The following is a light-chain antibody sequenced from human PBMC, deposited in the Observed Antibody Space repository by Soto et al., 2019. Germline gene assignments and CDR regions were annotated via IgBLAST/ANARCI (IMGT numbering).Light chain of an antibody. CDR2: GDS. Sequence: QSVLTQPPSVSGAPGQRVTISCTGGSSSIGAGYDVHWYQHLPGTAPKLLIYGDSNRPSGVPARFFGSKSGTSASLAITGLRSEDEADYYCAVWDQSLTGWVFGGGTKVTVL. J-gene: IGLJ3*02. V-gene: IGLV1-40*01. CDR1: SSSIGAGYD. CDR3: AVWDQSLTGWV.